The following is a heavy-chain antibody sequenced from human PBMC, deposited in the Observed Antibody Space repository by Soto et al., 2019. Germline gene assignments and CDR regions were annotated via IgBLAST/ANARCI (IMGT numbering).Heavy chain of an antibody. D-gene: IGHD5-18*01. J-gene: IGHJ4*02. CDR3: VKEFGVAGSSYESFFDY. V-gene: IGHV3-30*18. CDR1: GFTLSSHG. Sequence: PGESLKISCAASGFTLSSHGMQWVRQAPGKGLEWVAVVSYDGGTKYYADSVKGRFTISRDNSKNTLYLQMNSLRAEDTAVYYCVKEFGVAGSSYESFFDYWGQGTLVTVSS. CDR2: VSYDGGTK.